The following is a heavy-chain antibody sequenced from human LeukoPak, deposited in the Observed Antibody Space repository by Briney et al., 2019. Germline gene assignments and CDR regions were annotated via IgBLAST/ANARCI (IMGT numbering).Heavy chain of an antibody. Sequence: GGSLRLSCAASGFTFSSYEMNWVRQAPGKGLEWVSYISSSGSTIYYADSVKGRFTISRDNAKNSLYLQMNSLRAGDTAVYYCARDSSSWYYYYYGMDVWGQGTTVTVSS. J-gene: IGHJ6*02. CDR2: ISSSGSTI. V-gene: IGHV3-48*03. CDR3: ARDSSSWYYYYYGMDV. CDR1: GFTFSSYE. D-gene: IGHD6-13*01.